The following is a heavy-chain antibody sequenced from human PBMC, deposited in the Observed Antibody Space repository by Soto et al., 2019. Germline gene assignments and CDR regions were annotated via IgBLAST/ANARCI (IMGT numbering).Heavy chain of an antibody. Sequence: SETLSLTCAVYGGSFSGYYWSWIRQPPGKGLEWIGEINHSGSTNYNPSLKSRATISVDTSKNQFSLNLSSVTAADTAVYYCARREYRWFDPWGQGTLVTVSS. J-gene: IGHJ5*02. CDR2: INHSGST. D-gene: IGHD6-6*01. V-gene: IGHV4-34*01. CDR1: GGSFSGYY. CDR3: ARREYRWFDP.